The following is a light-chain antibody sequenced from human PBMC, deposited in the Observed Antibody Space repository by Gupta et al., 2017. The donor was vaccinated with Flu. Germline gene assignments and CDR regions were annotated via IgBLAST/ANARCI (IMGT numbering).Light chain of an antibody. CDR3: SSYTSSTTFYV. CDR2: DVS. Sequence: QSALTQPASVSGSPGQSTTISCTGTSSDVGRSDSVSWYRQDPGKAPKLVIYDVSSRPSGVSSRFSGSKSGNTASLTISGLQAEDETDYYCSSYTSSTTFYVFGSGTKVTVL. J-gene: IGLJ1*01. CDR1: SSDVGRSDS. V-gene: IGLV2-14*01.